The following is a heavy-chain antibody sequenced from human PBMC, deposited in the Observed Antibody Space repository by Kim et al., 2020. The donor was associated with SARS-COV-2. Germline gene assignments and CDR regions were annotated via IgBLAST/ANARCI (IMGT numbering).Heavy chain of an antibody. CDR3: AREDRRITMVRGVKAAFDI. CDR1: GFTFSSYW. V-gene: IGHV3-7*03. Sequence: GGSLRLSCAASGFTFSSYWMSWVRQAPGKGLEWVANIKQDGSEKYYVDSVKGRFTISRDNATNSLYLQMNSLRAEDTAVYYCAREDRRITMVRGVKAAFDIWGQGTMVTVSS. J-gene: IGHJ3*02. D-gene: IGHD3-10*01. CDR2: IKQDGSEK.